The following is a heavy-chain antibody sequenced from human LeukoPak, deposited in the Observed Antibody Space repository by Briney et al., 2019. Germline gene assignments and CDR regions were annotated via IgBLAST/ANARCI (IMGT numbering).Heavy chain of an antibody. J-gene: IGHJ6*02. Sequence: PGGSLRLSCAASGFTFSSYAMSWVRQAPGKGLECVSAISVSGGTTNYADSVKGRFTISRDNSKNALYLQMNSLRAEDTAVYYCAKDFHNWNPYYGMDVWGQGTTVTVSS. V-gene: IGHV3-23*01. CDR1: GFTFSSYA. D-gene: IGHD1-20*01. CDR2: ISVSGGTT. CDR3: AKDFHNWNPYYGMDV.